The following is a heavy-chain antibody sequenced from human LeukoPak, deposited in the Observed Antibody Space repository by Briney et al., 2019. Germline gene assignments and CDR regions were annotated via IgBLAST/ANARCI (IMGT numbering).Heavy chain of an antibody. CDR1: GYSFTSHG. V-gene: IGHV5-51*01. J-gene: IGHJ3*01. Sequence: GESLKISCKGSGYSFTSHGIGWVRQMPGKGLEWMGIIYPGDSDTRYSPSFQGQVTISADKSISTAYLQWSSLKASVTAMYYCAGLRSGWAYDAFDFWGQGTMVTVSS. CDR3: AGLRSGWAYDAFDF. CDR2: IYPGDSDT. D-gene: IGHD6-19*01.